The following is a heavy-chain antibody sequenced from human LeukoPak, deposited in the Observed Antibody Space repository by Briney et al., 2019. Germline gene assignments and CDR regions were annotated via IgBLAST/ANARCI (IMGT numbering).Heavy chain of an antibody. CDR1: GGSFSAYY. Sequence: PSETLSLTCAVYGGSFSAYYWSWIRQPPGKGPEWIGEINHSGSTNYNPSLKSRVTISVDTSKNQFSLKLSSVTAADTAVYYCARDEEYSSGRYTDYWGQGTLVTVSS. CDR3: ARDEEYSSGRYTDY. J-gene: IGHJ4*02. V-gene: IGHV4-34*01. CDR2: INHSGST. D-gene: IGHD6-19*01.